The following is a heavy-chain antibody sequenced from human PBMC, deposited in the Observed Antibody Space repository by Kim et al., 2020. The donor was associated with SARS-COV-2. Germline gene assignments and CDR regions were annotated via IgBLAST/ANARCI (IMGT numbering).Heavy chain of an antibody. Sequence: YADSVKGRFTISRDNAKNSLYLQMSSLRDEDTAVYYCATGGYGGYGKRAYWGQGTLVTVSS. V-gene: IGHV3-48*02. J-gene: IGHJ4*02. D-gene: IGHD4-17*01. CDR3: ATGGYGGYGKRAY.